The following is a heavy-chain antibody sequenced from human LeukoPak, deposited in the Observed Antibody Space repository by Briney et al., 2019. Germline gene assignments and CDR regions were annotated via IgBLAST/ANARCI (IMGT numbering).Heavy chain of an antibody. CDR3: ASGFGYDGGVGSYFVFFDY. Sequence: SETLSLTCSVSGYSISTSFSWGWIRQSPGRGLGGLGILYDSGSTYYNPSLKGRVTISLDTSKNPLSLTLSTVSAVDTAVYYCASGFGYDGGVGSYFVFFDYWSQGTLVTVSS. D-gene: IGHD2-8*02. CDR1: GYSISTSFS. V-gene: IGHV4-38-2*01. J-gene: IGHJ4*02. CDR2: LYDSGST.